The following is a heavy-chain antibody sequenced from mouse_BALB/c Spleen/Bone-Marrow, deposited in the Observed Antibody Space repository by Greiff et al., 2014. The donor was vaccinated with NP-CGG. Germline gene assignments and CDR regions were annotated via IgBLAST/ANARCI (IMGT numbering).Heavy chain of an antibody. CDR2: IRNKANGYTT. V-gene: IGHV7-3*02. CDR1: GFTFTDYY. Sequence: EVKLMESGGGLVQPGGSLRLSCATSGFTFTDYYMSWVRQPPGKALEWLGFIRNKANGYTTEYSASVRGRFTISRDNSQSILYLQMNTLRAEDSTTYYCARDISWYFDFWGAGTTITVSS. J-gene: IGHJ1*01. CDR3: ARDISWYFDF.